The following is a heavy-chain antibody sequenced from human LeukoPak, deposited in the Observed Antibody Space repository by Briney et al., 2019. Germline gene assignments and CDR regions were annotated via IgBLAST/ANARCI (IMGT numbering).Heavy chain of an antibody. CDR3: ARGGYTTGGYWYLDL. CDR2: IYYRGST. D-gene: IGHD4-17*01. J-gene: IGHJ2*01. V-gene: IGHV4-59*01. Sequence: SETLSLTCTVSAGSISTYYWSWIRQPPGKGLEWIGYIYYRGSTNYNPSLKSRVTILVDTSKNQFSLKLSSVTAADTAVYYCARGGYTTGGYWYLDLWGRGTLVTVSS. CDR1: AGSISTYY.